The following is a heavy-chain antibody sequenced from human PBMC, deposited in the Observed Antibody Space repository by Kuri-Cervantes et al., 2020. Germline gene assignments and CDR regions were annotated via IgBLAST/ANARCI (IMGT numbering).Heavy chain of an antibody. J-gene: IGHJ6*02. Sequence: GESLKISCATSGFTFSNYWMSWVRQAPGKGLEWVANIKQDGSEKYYVDSVKGRFTISRDNAKNSLYLQMNSLRAEDTAVYYCARDASKGWFGELLYRKHHYYGMDVWGQGTTVTVSS. CDR3: ARDASKGWFGELLYRKHHYYGMDV. CDR1: GFTFSNYW. D-gene: IGHD3-10*01. V-gene: IGHV3-7*01. CDR2: IKQDGSEK.